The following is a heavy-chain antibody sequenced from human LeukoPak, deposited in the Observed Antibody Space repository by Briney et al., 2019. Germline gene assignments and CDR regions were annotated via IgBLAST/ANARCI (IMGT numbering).Heavy chain of an antibody. V-gene: IGHV1-2*02. CDR3: ARVSRSTIFGVVILDAFDI. CDR1: GYTFTGYY. CDR2: INPNSGGT. J-gene: IGHJ3*02. Sequence: ASVKVSCKASGYTFTGYYMHWVRQAPGQGLEWMGWINPNSGGTNYAQKFQGRVTMTRDTSISTAYMELSRLRSDDTAVYYCARVSRSTIFGVVILDAFDIWGQGTMVTVSS. D-gene: IGHD3-3*01.